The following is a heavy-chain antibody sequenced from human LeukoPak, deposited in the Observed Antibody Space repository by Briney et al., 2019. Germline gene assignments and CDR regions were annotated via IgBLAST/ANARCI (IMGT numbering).Heavy chain of an antibody. V-gene: IGHV5-51*01. J-gene: IGHJ3*02. CDR1: GYSFTSYW. Sequence: GESLKISCKGSGYSFTSYWIGWVRQMPGKGLEWMGIIYPGDSDTRYSPSFQGQVTISADKSICTAYLQWSSLKASDTAMYYCARTTYYYGSGDAFDIWGQGTMVTVSS. CDR3: ARTTYYYGSGDAFDI. D-gene: IGHD3-10*01. CDR2: IYPGDSDT.